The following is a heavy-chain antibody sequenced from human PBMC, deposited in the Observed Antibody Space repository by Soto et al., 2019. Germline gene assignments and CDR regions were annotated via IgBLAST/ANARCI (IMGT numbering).Heavy chain of an antibody. J-gene: IGHJ5*02. CDR3: ARGLGSGWYGVWFDP. CDR2: INHSGST. D-gene: IGHD6-19*01. Sequence: SETLSLTCAVYGGSFSGYYWSWIRQPRGKGLEWIGEINHSGSTNYNPSLKSRVTISVDTSKNQFSLKLSSVTAADTAVYYCARGLGSGWYGVWFDPWGQGTLVTVSS. V-gene: IGHV4-34*01. CDR1: GGSFSGYY.